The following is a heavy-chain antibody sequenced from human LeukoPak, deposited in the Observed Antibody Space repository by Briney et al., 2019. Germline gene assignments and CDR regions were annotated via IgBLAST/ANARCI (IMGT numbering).Heavy chain of an antibody. CDR2: IYSSGST. V-gene: IGHV3-53*01. J-gene: IGHJ6*03. CDR1: GFTVSSTY. D-gene: IGHD3-10*01. Sequence: PGGSLRLSCAASGFTVSSTYMNWVRQVPGKGLEWVSIIYSSGSTYYADSVKGRFTISRDNSKNTLYLQMNSLTAEDTAVYYCARDGSPRGYYFYYMDVWGKGTTVTVSS. CDR3: ARDGSPRGYYFYYMDV.